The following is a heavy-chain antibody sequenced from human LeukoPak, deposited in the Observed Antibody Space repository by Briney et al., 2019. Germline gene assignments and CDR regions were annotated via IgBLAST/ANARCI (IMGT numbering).Heavy chain of an antibody. CDR3: ARDPDDYGDYSYFDY. Sequence: GRSLRLSCAASGFTFSSYGMHWVREAPGKGVEWGAVIWYDGSNKYYADSVKGRFTISRDNSKNTLFLQMNSLRAEGTAVYYCARDPDDYGDYSYFDYWGQGTLVTVSS. CDR2: IWYDGSNK. J-gene: IGHJ4*02. D-gene: IGHD4-17*01. V-gene: IGHV3-33*01. CDR1: GFTFSSYG.